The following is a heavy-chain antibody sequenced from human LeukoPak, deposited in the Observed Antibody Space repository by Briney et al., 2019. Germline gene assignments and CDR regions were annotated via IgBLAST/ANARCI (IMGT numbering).Heavy chain of an antibody. CDR2: IYYSGST. CDR3: ARIDYYYYYMDV. J-gene: IGHJ6*03. Sequence: PSETLSLTCTVSGGSISSYYWSWIRQPPGKGLEWIGYIYYSGSTYYNPSLKSRVTISVDTSKNQFSLKLSSVTAADTAVYYCARIDYYYYYMDVWGKGTTVNVSS. V-gene: IGHV4-59*08. CDR1: GGSISSYY.